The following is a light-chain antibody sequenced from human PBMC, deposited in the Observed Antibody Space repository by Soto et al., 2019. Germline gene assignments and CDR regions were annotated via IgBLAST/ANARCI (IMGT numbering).Light chain of an antibody. CDR2: DAS. V-gene: IGKV3-11*01. J-gene: IGKJ5*01. Sequence: ETVLTQSPATLSLSPGQRATLSCRASQTINYYLAWYQQKPGQAPRLLIYDASTRATGIPARFSGRGSGTDFTLTISSLEPEDSAVYYCQQRGDWPPITFGQGTRLEIK. CDR1: QTINYY. CDR3: QQRGDWPPIT.